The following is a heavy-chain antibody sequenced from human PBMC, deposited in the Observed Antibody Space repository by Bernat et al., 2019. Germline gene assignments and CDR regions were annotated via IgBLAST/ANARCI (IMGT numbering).Heavy chain of an antibody. D-gene: IGHD2-15*01. J-gene: IGHJ6*03. Sequence: QVHLEESGPGLVKPSQTLSLTCTVSRSSISSNSYFWSWIRQHPAQGLEWVGHTDYPGSTYYNPSIESRATISVDSSRNQFSLKLSSVTAADTALYYCARVQGGGDYYFYMDVWGRGTTVTVSS. CDR2: TDYPGST. CDR3: ARVQGGGDYYFYMDV. CDR1: RSSISSNSYF. V-gene: IGHV4-31*03.